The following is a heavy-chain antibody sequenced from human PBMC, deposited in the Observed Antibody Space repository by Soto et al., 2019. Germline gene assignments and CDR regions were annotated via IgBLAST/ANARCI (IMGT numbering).Heavy chain of an antibody. Sequence: QVQLQESGPGLVKPSQTLSLTCTVSAGSSRSGDYYWTWIRQPPGKVLEWIGYIDHSGSAYYNPSLKSRATISIDPSNNHFSLKMTSGTPADTAVYYCAGELGTYYFDHWGQGTLVTVSS. D-gene: IGHD7-27*01. CDR2: IDHSGSA. J-gene: IGHJ4*02. CDR1: AGSSRSGDYY. V-gene: IGHV4-30-4*01. CDR3: AGELGTYYFDH.